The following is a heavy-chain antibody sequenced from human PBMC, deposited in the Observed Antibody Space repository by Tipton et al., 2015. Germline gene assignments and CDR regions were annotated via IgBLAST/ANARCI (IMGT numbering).Heavy chain of an antibody. D-gene: IGHD2-2*01. CDR3: ARSRTNIVVVPADSGMDV. CDR1: GGSISSYY. J-gene: IGHJ6*02. CDR2: IYYSGNT. Sequence: TPSLTCTVSGGSISSYYWSWIRQSPGKGLEWIGYIYYSGNTNYNPSLKSRVTISVDTPKKQFSLKLSSVTAADTAVYYCARSRTNIVVVPADSGMDVWGQGPTVPVSS. V-gene: IGHV4-59*01.